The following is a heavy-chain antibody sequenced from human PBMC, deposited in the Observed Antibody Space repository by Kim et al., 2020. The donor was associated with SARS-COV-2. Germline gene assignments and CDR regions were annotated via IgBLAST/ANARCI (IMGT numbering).Heavy chain of an antibody. D-gene: IGHD2-2*01. CDR3: ARGRVPGV. J-gene: IGHJ6*02. CDR2: ILYGGDT. Sequence: SETLSLTCTVSGGSVTNHYWSWSRQSPGKGLEWIGAILYGGDTNYNPSLKSRLTISLDTSKNEFSLKVSSVTAADTAVYYCARGRVPGVLVQGTTVIVSS. CDR1: GGSVTNHY. V-gene: IGHV4-59*02.